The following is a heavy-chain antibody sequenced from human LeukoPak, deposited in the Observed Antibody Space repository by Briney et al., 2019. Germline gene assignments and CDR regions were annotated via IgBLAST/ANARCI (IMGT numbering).Heavy chain of an antibody. CDR3: AKDAAGPEY. J-gene: IGHJ4*02. Sequence: HPGGSLRLSCTASGFTFSIGMHWVRQAPGKGLYWVSGISASGSSTYYADSVKGRFTISRDNSKNTLFLQMNSLRAEDTAVYYCAKDAAGPEYWGQGTLVTVSS. CDR2: ISASGSST. CDR1: GFTFSIG. V-gene: IGHV3-23*01. D-gene: IGHD6-13*01.